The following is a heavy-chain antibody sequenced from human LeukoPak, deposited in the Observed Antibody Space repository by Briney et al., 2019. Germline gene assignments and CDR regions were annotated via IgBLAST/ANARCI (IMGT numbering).Heavy chain of an antibody. V-gene: IGHV6-1*01. Sequence: SQTLSLTCAISGDSVSTNSATWTWLRQSPSRGLEWLGRTYYRSKWNNDYAVSMKSRITINPDTSKNQFSLQLNSVTPEDTAVYYCARLVGASWFDSWGQGTLVTVSS. D-gene: IGHD1-26*01. CDR3: ARLVGASWFDS. J-gene: IGHJ5*01. CDR2: TYYRSKWNN. CDR1: GDSVSTNSAT.